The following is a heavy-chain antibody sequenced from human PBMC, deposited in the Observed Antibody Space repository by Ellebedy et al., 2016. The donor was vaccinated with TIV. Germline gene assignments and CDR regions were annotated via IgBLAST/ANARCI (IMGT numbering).Heavy chain of an antibody. Sequence: PGGSLRLSCAASGSTFSGSAMHWVRQASGKGLEWVGRIRSKANSYATEYTASVNGRFTISRDDSKNTAYLQMNSLETEDTAVYYCAITYYYGSSGYTIDYWGQGTLVTVTS. J-gene: IGHJ4*02. V-gene: IGHV3-73*01. CDR1: GSTFSGSA. D-gene: IGHD3-22*01. CDR3: AITYYYGSSGYTIDY. CDR2: IRSKANSYAT.